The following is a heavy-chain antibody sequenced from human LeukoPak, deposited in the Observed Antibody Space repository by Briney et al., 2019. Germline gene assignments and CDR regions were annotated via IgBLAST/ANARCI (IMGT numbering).Heavy chain of an antibody. Sequence: SETLSLTCTVSGGSISGFYWSWIRQPPGKGLEWIGYIYYTGSTNYNPSLKSRVTISVDTSKNQFSLKLSSVTAADTAVYYCARSAAALAGGPSPFDYWGQGTLVTVSS. D-gene: IGHD3-16*01. V-gene: IGHV4-59*08. CDR1: GGSISGFY. CDR2: IYYTGST. J-gene: IGHJ4*02. CDR3: ARSAAALAGGPSPFDY.